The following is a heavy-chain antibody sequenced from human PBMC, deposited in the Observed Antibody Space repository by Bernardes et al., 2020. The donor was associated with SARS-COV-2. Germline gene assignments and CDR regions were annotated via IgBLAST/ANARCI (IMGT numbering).Heavy chain of an antibody. J-gene: IGHJ5*01. CDR3: AKDDDRPLFGAPGFDS. CDR1: GFTFTKYD. V-gene: IGHV3-23*01. Sequence: GGSLRLSCAASGFTFTKYDMSWVRQAPGKGLEWVSGISGSGNTTYYADSVKGRFTISRDNSKNTLFLQMDSLRAEDTAVYYCAKDDDRPLFGAPGFDSWGHGTLVTVSS. D-gene: IGHD3-3*01. CDR2: ISGSGNTT.